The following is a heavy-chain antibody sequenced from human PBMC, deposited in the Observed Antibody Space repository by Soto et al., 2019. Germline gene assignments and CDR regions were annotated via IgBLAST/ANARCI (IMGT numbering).Heavy chain of an antibody. V-gene: IGHV3-21*01. CDR1: GFTFSSYS. J-gene: IGHJ3*02. CDR3: ARDIPVYSNYGPRAFDI. Sequence: PGGSLRLSCAASGFTFSSYSMNWVRQAPGKGLEWVSSISSSSSYRYYADSVKGRFTISRDNTKNSLYLQMNSLRAEDTAVYYCARDIPVYSNYGPRAFDIWGQGTMVTVSS. D-gene: IGHD4-4*01. CDR2: ISSSSSYR.